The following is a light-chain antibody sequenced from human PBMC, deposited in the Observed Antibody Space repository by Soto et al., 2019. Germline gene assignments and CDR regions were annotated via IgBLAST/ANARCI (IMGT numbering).Light chain of an antibody. V-gene: IGKV3-15*01. J-gene: IGKJ1*01. CDR3: QQYNNCWT. CDR1: QSVSTN. CDR2: SVS. Sequence: EIVMTQSPATLSVSPGEGATLSCRASQSVSTNLAWYQQKPGQAPRLLIYSVSTRATGIPARFSGSGSGTEFPITISRLQSEDFAVYYCQQYNNCWTFGQGTKVEIK.